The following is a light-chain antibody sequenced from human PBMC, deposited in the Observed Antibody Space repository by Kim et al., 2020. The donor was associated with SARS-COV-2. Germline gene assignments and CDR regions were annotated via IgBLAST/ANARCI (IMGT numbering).Light chain of an antibody. CDR1: NIGSKN. V-gene: IGLV3-9*01. J-gene: IGLJ1*01. CDR3: QVWDSSTYV. CDR2: RDS. Sequence: VAQGQTARITCGGNNIGSKNVHWYQQKPGQAAVLVIYRDSNRPSGIPERFSGSNSGNTATLTISRAQAGDEADYYCQVWDSSTYVFGTGTKVTVL.